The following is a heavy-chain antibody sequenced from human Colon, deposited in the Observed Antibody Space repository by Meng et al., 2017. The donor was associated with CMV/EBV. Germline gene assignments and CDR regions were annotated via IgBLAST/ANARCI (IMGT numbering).Heavy chain of an antibody. CDR1: GFTVSSNY. J-gene: IGHJ6*02. Sequence: GESLKISCAASGFTVSSNYMSWVRQAPGKGLERVSVIYSGGSTYYADAVKGRFTISRDNSKNTLYLQMNSLRAEDTAVYYCARDRLRTCSSTSCYMGIYYYYYGMDVWGQGTTVTVSS. V-gene: IGHV3-66*02. CDR2: IYSGGST. CDR3: ARDRLRTCSSTSCYMGIYYYYYGMDV. D-gene: IGHD2-2*02.